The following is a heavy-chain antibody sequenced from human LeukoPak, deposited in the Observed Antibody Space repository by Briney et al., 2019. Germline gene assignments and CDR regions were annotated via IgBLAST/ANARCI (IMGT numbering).Heavy chain of an antibody. V-gene: IGHV3-15*01. Sequence: PGGSLRLSCAASGFTFSNAWMSWVRQAPGKGLEWVGRIKSKTDDGTTDYAAPVKGRFTISRDDSKNTLYLQMNSLKTEDTAVYYCTARLAWGQGTLVTVSS. CDR2: IKSKTDDGTT. D-gene: IGHD6-6*01. J-gene: IGHJ5*02. CDR1: GFTFSNAW. CDR3: TARLA.